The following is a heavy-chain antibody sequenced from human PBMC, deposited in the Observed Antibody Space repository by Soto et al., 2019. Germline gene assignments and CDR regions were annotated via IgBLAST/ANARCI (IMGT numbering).Heavy chain of an antibody. J-gene: IGHJ3*02. CDR2: IDPSDSYT. Sequence: GESLKISCKGSGYSFTKYWISWVRQMPGKGLEWMGRIDPSDSYTNYSPSFQGQVTISADKSISTAYLQWSSLKASDTAMYYCARVRGITMIVVAHAFDIWGQGTMVTVSS. CDR1: GYSFTKYW. CDR3: ARVRGITMIVVAHAFDI. V-gene: IGHV5-10-1*04. D-gene: IGHD3-22*01.